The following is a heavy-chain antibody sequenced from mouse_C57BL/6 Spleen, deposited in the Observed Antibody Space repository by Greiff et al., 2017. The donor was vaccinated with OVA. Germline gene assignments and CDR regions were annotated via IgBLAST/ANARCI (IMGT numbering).Heavy chain of an antibody. V-gene: IGHV5-16*01. CDR2: INYDGSST. CDR3: ARPLGTYWYFDV. Sequence: EVKVEESEGGLVQPGSSMKLSCTASGFTFSDYYMAWVRQVPEKGLEWVANINYDGSSTYYLDSLKSRFIISRDNAKNILYLQMSSLKSEDTATYYCARPLGTYWYFDVWGTGTTVTVSS. D-gene: IGHD4-1*01. CDR1: GFTFSDYY. J-gene: IGHJ1*03.